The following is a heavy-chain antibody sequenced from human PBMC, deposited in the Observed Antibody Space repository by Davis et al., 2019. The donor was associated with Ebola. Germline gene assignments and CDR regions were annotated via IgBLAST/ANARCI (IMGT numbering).Heavy chain of an antibody. V-gene: IGHV3-23*01. CDR3: AKALQEFVVVVAAAADY. CDR1: GFTFSSYA. CDR2: ISGSGGST. D-gene: IGHD2-15*01. J-gene: IGHJ4*02. Sequence: GGSLRLSCAASGFTFSSYAMSWVRQAPGKGLEWVSAISGSGGSTYYADSVKGRFTISRDNSKNTLYLQMNSLRAEDTAVYYCAKALQEFVVVVAAAADYWGQGTLVTVSS.